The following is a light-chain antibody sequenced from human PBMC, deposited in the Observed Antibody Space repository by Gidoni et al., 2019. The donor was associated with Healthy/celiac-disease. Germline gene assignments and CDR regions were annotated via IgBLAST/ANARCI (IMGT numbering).Light chain of an antibody. Sequence: EMVLTQSPGTMSFSPGERTTLSCRASQSVSSSYLAWYQQKPGQAPRLLIYGASIRATGIPARFSGSGSGTDFTLTLSRLEPEYFAVYSCQQYGISPPWTFGQGTKVEIQ. CDR1: QSVSSSY. CDR2: GAS. V-gene: IGKV3-20*01. CDR3: QQYGISPPWT. J-gene: IGKJ1*01.